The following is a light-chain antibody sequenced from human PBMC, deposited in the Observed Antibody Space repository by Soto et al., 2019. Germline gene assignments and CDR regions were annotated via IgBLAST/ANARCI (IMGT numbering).Light chain of an antibody. CDR2: GNS. Sequence: QSVLTQPPSVSGAPGQRVTISCTGSSSNIGAGYDVHWYQQLPGTAPKLLIYGNSNRPSGVPDRFYGSKSGTSASLAITGLQAEDEADYYCQSYDRSLSGFVVFVGGTKLTVL. CDR3: QSYDRSLSGFVV. J-gene: IGLJ2*01. CDR1: SSNIGAGYD. V-gene: IGLV1-40*01.